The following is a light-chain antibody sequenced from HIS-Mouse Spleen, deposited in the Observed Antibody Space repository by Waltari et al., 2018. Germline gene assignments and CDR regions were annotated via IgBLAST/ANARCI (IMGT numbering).Light chain of an antibody. CDR3: SSYTSSSTLWV. V-gene: IGLV2-14*01. CDR2: EVS. CDR1: SSDVGGYNY. J-gene: IGLJ3*02. Sequence: QSALTQPATVSGSPGQSITISCTGTSSDVGGYNYVPVSQQHPGKAPKLTIYEVSNRPSGVSNRFSGSKSGNTASLTISGLQAEDEADYYCSSYTSSSTLWVFGGGTKLTVL.